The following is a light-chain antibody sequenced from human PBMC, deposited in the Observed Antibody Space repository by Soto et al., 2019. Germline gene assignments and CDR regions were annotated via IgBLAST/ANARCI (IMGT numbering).Light chain of an antibody. CDR1: SSDVGYYNY. CDR3: SSYTGRTTWV. J-gene: IGLJ3*02. V-gene: IGLV2-14*01. Sequence: QSALTQPASVSGSPGQSITISCTGTSSDVGYYNYVSWYQQHPGKAPKLMIYEVSNRPSGVSNRFSASRSGDTASLTISGLQAEDEADYYCSSYTGRTTWVFGGGTQLTVL. CDR2: EVS.